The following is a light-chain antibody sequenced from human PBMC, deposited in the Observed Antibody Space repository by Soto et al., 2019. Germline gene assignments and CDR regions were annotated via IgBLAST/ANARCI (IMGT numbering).Light chain of an antibody. CDR1: QSISTE. J-gene: IGKJ2*01. CDR2: SAS. CDR3: QQGHNWPLT. Sequence: EIVMTQSPATLSVSPGERATLSCRASQSISTELAWYQQKPGQPPRLLIYSASTRATGVPARFTGSGSGSEFTLTISWLQSEDFAVYYCQQGHNWPLTLGQGTRLEI. V-gene: IGKV3-15*01.